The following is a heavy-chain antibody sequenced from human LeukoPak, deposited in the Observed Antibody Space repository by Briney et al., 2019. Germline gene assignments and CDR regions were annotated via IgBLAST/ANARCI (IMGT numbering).Heavy chain of an antibody. D-gene: IGHD3-9*01. CDR1: GGTFSSYA. Sequence: GASVKVSCKASGGTFSSYAISWVRQAPGQGLEWMGGFIPIFGTANYAQKFQGRVTITTDESTSTAYMELSSLRSEDTAVYYCASPRLRYFDWLPFDYWGQGTLVTVSS. CDR2: FIPIFGTA. V-gene: IGHV1-69*05. J-gene: IGHJ4*02. CDR3: ASPRLRYFDWLPFDY.